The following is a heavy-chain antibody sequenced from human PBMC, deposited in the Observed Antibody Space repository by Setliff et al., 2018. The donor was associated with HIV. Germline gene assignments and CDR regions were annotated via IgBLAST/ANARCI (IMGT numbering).Heavy chain of an antibody. V-gene: IGHV4-38-2*01. CDR3: VSQPESRWQIEY. J-gene: IGHJ4*02. Sequence: NPSETLSLTCAVSGYSITSGYSWGWIRQSPGKGLEWIGNAYHSGRTYYNPSLKSRVTISIDNSNNHFSLKLRSVTAADTAVYYCVSQPESRWQIEYWGQGTLVTVSS. CDR1: GYSITSGYS. CDR2: AYHSGRT. D-gene: IGHD3-10*01.